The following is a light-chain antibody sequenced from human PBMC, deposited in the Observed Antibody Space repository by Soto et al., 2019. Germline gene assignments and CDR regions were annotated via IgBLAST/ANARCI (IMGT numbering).Light chain of an antibody. V-gene: IGKV1-5*01. CDR1: QSISSW. CDR2: DAS. Sequence: DIQMTQSPSTLSASVGDRVTITCRASQSISSWLAWYQQKPGKAPKLLIYDASSLESGVPSRFSGSGSGTEFTLTISSLQPDDFATYYCQQYNSYLLTFGGGTRVDIK. J-gene: IGKJ4*01. CDR3: QQYNSYLLT.